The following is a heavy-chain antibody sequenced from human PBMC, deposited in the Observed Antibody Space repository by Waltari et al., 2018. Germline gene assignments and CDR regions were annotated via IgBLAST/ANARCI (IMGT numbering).Heavy chain of an antibody. V-gene: IGHV4-59*01. Sequence: QVQLQGSGTGLVEPSAALSLTCTVSGGSISSYYWSWIRQPPGKGLEWIGYIYYSGSTSYNPYCVGQVTVNRDTNTSRGYMELTRLRSDDTAVQYFGRVRVGPMVVYVSHTLVGMDVWSQGTTVTV. CDR2: IYYSGST. D-gene: IGHD3-22*01. J-gene: IGHJ6*02. CDR3: GRVRVGPMVVYVSHTLVGMDV. CDR1: GGSISSYY.